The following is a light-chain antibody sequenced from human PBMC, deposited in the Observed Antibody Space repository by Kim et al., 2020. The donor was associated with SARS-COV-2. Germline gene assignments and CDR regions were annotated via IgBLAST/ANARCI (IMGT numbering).Light chain of an antibody. CDR2: DVS. J-gene: IGLJ1*01. CDR1: CIVFGGFKY. CDR3: SSYTISTSRV. V-gene: IGLV2-14*03. Sequence: QSITLSSSATCIVFGGFKYLSWYQQHPGKAPNLLFYDVSIRPSGVSNRFSCSKSCNTASLTISWLQADDEADYYCSSYTISTSRVFGTGTKVTVL.